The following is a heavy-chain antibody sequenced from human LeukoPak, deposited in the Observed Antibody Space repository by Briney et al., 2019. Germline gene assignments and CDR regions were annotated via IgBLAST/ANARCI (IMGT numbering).Heavy chain of an antibody. V-gene: IGHV4-59*01. CDR3: ARGSGYSYGYDAFDI. CDR1: GGSISSYY. Sequence: PSETLSLTCTVSGGSISSYYWSWIRQPPGKGLEWIGYIYYSGSTNYNPSLKSRVTISVDTSKNQFSLKLRSVTAADTAVYYCARGSGYSYGYDAFDIWGQGTMVTVSS. CDR2: IYYSGST. J-gene: IGHJ3*02. D-gene: IGHD5-18*01.